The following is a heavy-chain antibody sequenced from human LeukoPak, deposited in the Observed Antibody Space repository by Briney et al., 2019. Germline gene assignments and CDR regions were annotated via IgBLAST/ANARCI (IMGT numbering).Heavy chain of an antibody. CDR2: IIPIFGTA. J-gene: IGHJ4*02. D-gene: IGHD3-10*01. CDR3: ARARGVIIESALDY. CDR1: GGTFSSYA. Sequence: GASVKVSCKASGGTFSSYAISWVRQAPGQGLEWMGGIIPIFGTANYAQKFQGRVTITTYESTSTAYMELSSLRSEDTAVYYCARARGVIIESALDYWGQGTLATVSS. V-gene: IGHV1-69*05.